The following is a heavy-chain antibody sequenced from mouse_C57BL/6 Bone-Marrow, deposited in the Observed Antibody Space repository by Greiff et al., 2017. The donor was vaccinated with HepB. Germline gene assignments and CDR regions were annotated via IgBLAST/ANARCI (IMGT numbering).Heavy chain of an antibody. J-gene: IGHJ3*01. Sequence: VQLVESGAELARPGASVKLSCKASGYTFTSYGISWVKQRTGQGLEWIGEIYPRSGNTYYNEKFKGKATLTADKSSSTASMELRSLTSEDSAVYFCSSYSNYVGFAYWGQGTLVTVSA. CDR1: GYTFTSYG. V-gene: IGHV1-81*01. CDR2: IYPRSGNT. D-gene: IGHD2-5*01. CDR3: SSYSNYVGFAY.